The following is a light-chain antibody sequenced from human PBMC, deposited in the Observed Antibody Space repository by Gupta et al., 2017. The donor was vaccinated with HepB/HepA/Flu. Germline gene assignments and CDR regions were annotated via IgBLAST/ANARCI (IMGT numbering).Light chain of an antibody. V-gene: IGLV3-21*02. J-gene: IGLJ1*01. CDR2: DDR. Sequence: SYVLTQPPSVSVAPGQTARITCGGNNIRSKSVHWYQQKPGQAPVLVVYDDRDRPSGIPERFSGSNSGNTATLTISRVEAGDEADYYCQVWDSSSDHVFGTGTKVTVL. CDR1: NIRSKS. CDR3: QVWDSSSDHV.